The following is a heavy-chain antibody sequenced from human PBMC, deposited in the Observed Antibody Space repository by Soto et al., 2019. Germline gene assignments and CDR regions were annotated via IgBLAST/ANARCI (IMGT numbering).Heavy chain of an antibody. CDR1: GGTFSSYA. CDR3: ARDGGAATVDY. CDR2: IIPIFGTT. J-gene: IGHJ4*02. Sequence: QVQLVQSGAEVKKPGSSVKVSCKAFGGTFSSYAINWIRQAPGQGLEWMGGIIPIFGTTTYAKRFQARVTITADESTSTAYMELRSLRSEDTALYYCARDGGAATVDYWGQGTLVTVSS. D-gene: IGHD1-26*01. V-gene: IGHV1-69*12.